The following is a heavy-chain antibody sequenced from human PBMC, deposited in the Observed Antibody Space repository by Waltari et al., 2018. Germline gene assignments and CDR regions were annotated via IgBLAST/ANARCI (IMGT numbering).Heavy chain of an antibody. V-gene: IGHV4-59*01. CDR2: ISDSGST. J-gene: IGHJ4*02. D-gene: IGHD6-13*01. Sequence: QVQLQESGPGLVKPSETLSLTCTVSGTSISNYYWTWIRQPPGKGLEWIGYISDSGSTSYHPSLKSRVTISGDTSKNHFSLKLSSVTAADTAVYYCARTSGAAAGKFDYWGQGTLVTVSS. CDR1: GTSISNYY. CDR3: ARTSGAAAGKFDY.